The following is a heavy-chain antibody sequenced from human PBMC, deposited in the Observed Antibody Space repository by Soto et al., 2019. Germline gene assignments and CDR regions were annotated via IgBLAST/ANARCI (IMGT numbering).Heavy chain of an antibody. CDR2: ISYDGSNK. CDR1: GFTFSSYA. V-gene: IGHV3-30-3*01. Sequence: GGSLRLSCAASGFTFSSYAMHWVRQAPGKGLEWVAVISYDGSNKYYADSVKGRFTISRDNSKNTLYLQMNSLRAEDTAVYYCAKDKWERHSFDYWGQGTLVTVSS. D-gene: IGHD1-26*01. CDR3: AKDKWERHSFDY. J-gene: IGHJ4*02.